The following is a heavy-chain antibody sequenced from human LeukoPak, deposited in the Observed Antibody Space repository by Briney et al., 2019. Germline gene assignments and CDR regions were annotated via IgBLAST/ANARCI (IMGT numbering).Heavy chain of an antibody. V-gene: IGHV1-69*01. D-gene: IGHD5-12*01. Sequence: GASVKVSCKASGGTFSSYAISWVRQAPGQGLEWMGGIIPIFGTANYAQKFQGRVTITADESTSTAYMELSSLRSEDTAVYYCARERGDYSGYAVDYWGQGTLVTVSS. CDR3: ARERGDYSGYAVDY. J-gene: IGHJ4*02. CDR1: GGTFSSYA. CDR2: IIPIFGTA.